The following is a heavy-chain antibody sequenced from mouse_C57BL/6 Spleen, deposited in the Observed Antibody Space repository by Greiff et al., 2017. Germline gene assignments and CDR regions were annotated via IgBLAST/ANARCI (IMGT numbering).Heavy chain of an antibody. V-gene: IGHV5-17*01. CDR1: GFTFSDYG. D-gene: IGHD2-5*01. CDR2: ISSGSSTI. CDR3: ARCSAYYSNYKYYFDY. Sequence: DVQLVESGGGLVKPGGSLKLSCAASGFTFSDYGMHWVRQAPEKGLEWVAYISSGSSTIYYADTVKGRFTISRDNAKNTLFLQMTSLRSEDTAMYYCARCSAYYSNYKYYFDYWGQGTTLTVSS. J-gene: IGHJ2*01.